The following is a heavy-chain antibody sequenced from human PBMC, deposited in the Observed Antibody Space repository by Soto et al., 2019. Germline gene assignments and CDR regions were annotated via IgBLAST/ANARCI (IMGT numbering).Heavy chain of an antibody. D-gene: IGHD3-3*01. CDR2: INAGNGNT. J-gene: IGHJ3*02. V-gene: IGHV1-3*01. Sequence: ASVKVSCKASGYTFTSYAMHWVRQAPGQRLEWMGWINAGNGNTKYSQKFQGRVTITRDTSASTAYMELSSLRSEDTAVYYRARPYHHLRFLEWLLSENDAFDIWGQGTMVTVSS. CDR1: GYTFTSYA. CDR3: ARPYHHLRFLEWLLSENDAFDI.